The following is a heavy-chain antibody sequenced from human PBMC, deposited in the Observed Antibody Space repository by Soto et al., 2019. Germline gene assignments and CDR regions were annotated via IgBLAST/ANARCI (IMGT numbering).Heavy chain of an antibody. D-gene: IGHD3-3*01. J-gene: IGHJ4*02. CDR3: ARGTPLVPYDFWSGDY. Sequence: GASVKVSCKASGYTFTSYAMHWVRQAPGQRLEWMGWINAGNGNTKYSQKFQGRVTITRDTSASTAYMELSSLRSEDTAVYYCARGTPLVPYDFWSGDYWGQGTLVTVSS. CDR1: GYTFTSYA. CDR2: INAGNGNT. V-gene: IGHV1-3*01.